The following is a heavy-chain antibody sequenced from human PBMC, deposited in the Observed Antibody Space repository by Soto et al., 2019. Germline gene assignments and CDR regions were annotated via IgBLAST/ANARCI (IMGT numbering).Heavy chain of an antibody. CDR2: IYYSGST. D-gene: IGHD3-22*01. Sequence: SETLSLTCTVSGGSISSGGYYWSWIRQHPGKGLEWIGYIYYSGSTYYNPSLKSRVTISVDTSKNQFSLKLSSVTAADTAVYYCARVLGNGADYYDSSGYYGPIHWGQGTLVTAPQ. V-gene: IGHV4-31*03. CDR1: GGSISSGGYY. CDR3: ARVLGNGADYYDSSGYYGPIH. J-gene: IGHJ4*02.